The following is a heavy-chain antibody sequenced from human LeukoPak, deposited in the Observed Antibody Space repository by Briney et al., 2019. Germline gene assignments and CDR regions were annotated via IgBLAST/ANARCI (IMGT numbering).Heavy chain of an antibody. J-gene: IGHJ6*03. D-gene: IGHD6-13*01. CDR2: ISAYNGNT. V-gene: IGHV1-18*01. CDR1: GYTFTSYG. Sequence: ASVKVSCKASGYTFTSYGISWVRQAPGQGLEWMGWISAYNGNTNYAQRLQGRVTMTTDTSTSTAYMELGSLRSDDTAVYYCARARTSSWYYYMDVWGKGTTVTVSS. CDR3: ARARTSSWYYYMDV.